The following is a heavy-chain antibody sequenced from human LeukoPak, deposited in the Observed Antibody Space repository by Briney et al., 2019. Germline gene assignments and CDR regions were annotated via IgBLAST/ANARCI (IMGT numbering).Heavy chain of an antibody. Sequence: GASLKISCKGSGYSFTNYWIGWVRQLPGKSLEWMGIIYPGDSDVSYSPSFQGQVSFSVDKSISTAYLQWSSLKASDTAMYYCAILLRGIAVAPLDVWGQGTTVTVSS. CDR1: GYSFTNYW. J-gene: IGHJ6*02. CDR2: IYPGDSDV. CDR3: AILLRGIAVAPLDV. D-gene: IGHD6-13*01. V-gene: IGHV5-51*01.